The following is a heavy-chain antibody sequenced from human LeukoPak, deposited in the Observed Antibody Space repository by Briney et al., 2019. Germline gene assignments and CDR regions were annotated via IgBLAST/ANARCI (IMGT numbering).Heavy chain of an antibody. CDR1: GGSFSGYC. CDR2: INHSGST. Sequence: SETLSLTCAVYGGSFSGYCWSWIRQPPGKGLEWIGEINHSGSTNYNPSLKSRVTISVDTSKNQFSLKLSSVTAADTAVYYCARRQYYYGSGSFDYWGQGTLVTVSS. D-gene: IGHD3-10*01. J-gene: IGHJ4*02. CDR3: ARRQYYYGSGSFDY. V-gene: IGHV4-34*01.